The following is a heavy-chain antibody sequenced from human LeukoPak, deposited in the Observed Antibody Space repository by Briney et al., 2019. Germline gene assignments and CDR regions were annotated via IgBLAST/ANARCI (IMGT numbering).Heavy chain of an antibody. CDR2: ISASGGNT. D-gene: IGHD2-2*01. V-gene: IGHV3-23*01. J-gene: IGHJ4*02. CDR3: AKEKLGYCISSSCYSTYYFDY. CDR1: GFTFSNYA. Sequence: GGSLRLSCAGSGFTFSNYAMSWVRQAPGKGLEWVSAISASGGNTYYADSVKGRFTISRDNSKNTLYLQINSLRAEDTALYYCAKEKLGYCISSSCYSTYYFDYWGQGTLVTVSS.